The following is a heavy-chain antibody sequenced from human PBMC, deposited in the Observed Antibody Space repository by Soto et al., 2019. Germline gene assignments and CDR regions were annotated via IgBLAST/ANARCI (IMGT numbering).Heavy chain of an antibody. V-gene: IGHV3-74*01. CDR1: GFTFSSYW. D-gene: IGHD1-20*01. CDR3: AREYNWDRPSPSYGMDV. Sequence: GGSLRLSCAASGFTFSSYWMHWVRQAPGKGLVWVSRINSDGSSTSYADSVKGRFTISRDNAKNTLYLQMNSLRAEDTAVYYCAREYNWDRPSPSYGMDVWGQGTTVTVSS. CDR2: INSDGSST. J-gene: IGHJ6*02.